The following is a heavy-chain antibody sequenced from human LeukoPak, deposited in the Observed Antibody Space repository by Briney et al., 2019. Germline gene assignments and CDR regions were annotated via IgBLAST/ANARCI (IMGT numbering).Heavy chain of an antibody. CDR2: IYYSGST. D-gene: IGHD5-18*01. Sequence: SETLSLTCTVSGGSISSYYWSWIRQPPGKGLEWIGYIYYSGSTNYNPSLKSRVTISVDTSKNQFSLKLSSVTAADTAVYYCARQDGYSYNWFDPWGQGTLVTVSS. J-gene: IGHJ5*02. CDR3: ARQDGYSYNWFDP. CDR1: GGSISSYY. V-gene: IGHV4-59*08.